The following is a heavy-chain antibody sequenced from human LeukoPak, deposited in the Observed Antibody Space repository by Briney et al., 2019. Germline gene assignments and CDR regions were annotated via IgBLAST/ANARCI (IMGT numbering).Heavy chain of an antibody. CDR2: ISYDGNNK. V-gene: IGHV3-30-3*01. J-gene: IGHJ5*01. Sequence: GGSPRLSCAASEFTFSTYAVHWVRQAPGKGLEWVAAISYDGNNKYYADSVRGRFTISRDNSKNTLYLQMDSLRAEDTAVFYCAKAGYTSSWFDYWGQGTLVTVSS. D-gene: IGHD6-13*01. CDR1: EFTFSTYA. CDR3: AKAGYTSSWFDY.